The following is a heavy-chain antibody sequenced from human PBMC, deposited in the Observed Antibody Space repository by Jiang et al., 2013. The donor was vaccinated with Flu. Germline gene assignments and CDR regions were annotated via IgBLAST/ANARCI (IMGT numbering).Heavy chain of an antibody. CDR3: ARHVGKRMVPEYAMDV. Sequence: PGESLRISCEGFEYTFSSFWVGWVRQASGKGLEWVGIIYPGDSETRYSPSFEGRVTISADKSIRTAYLQWSSLKASDTATYYCARHVGKRMVPEYAMDVWGQGTTVTVAS. CDR1: EYTFSSFW. V-gene: IGHV5-51*01. J-gene: IGHJ6*02. D-gene: IGHD3-10*01. CDR2: IYPGDSET.